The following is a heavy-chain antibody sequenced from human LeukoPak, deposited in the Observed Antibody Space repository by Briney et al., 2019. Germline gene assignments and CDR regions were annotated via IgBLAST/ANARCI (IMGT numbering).Heavy chain of an antibody. Sequence: GGSLRLSCAASGFTFSNAWMSWVRQAPGKGLEWVGRIKSKTDGGTTDYAAPVKGRFTISRDDSKNTLYLQMNSLKTEDTAVYYCTTGVVVVAATGTERDDYWGQGTLVTVSS. V-gene: IGHV3-15*01. CDR1: GFTFSNAW. J-gene: IGHJ4*02. CDR3: TTGVVVVAATGTERDDY. CDR2: IKSKTDGGTT. D-gene: IGHD2-15*01.